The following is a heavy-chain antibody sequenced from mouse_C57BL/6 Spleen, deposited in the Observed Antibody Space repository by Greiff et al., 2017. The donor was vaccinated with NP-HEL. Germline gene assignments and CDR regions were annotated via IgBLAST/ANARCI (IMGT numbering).Heavy chain of an antibody. CDR3: ARWDGNYDY. V-gene: IGHV1-52*01. J-gene: IGHJ2*01. CDR2: IDPSDSDT. Sequence: QVQLKEPGAELVRPGSSVKLSCKASGYTFTSYWMHWVKQRPIQGLEWIGNIDPSDSDTHYNQKFKDKATLTVDKSSSTAYMQLSSLTSEDSTVYYYARWDGNYDYWGQGTTLTVSS. D-gene: IGHD2-1*01. CDR1: GYTFTSYW.